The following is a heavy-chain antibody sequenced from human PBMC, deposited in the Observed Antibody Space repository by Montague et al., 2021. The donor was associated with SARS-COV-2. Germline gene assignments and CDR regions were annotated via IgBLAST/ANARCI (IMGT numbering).Heavy chain of an antibody. CDR3: ARLRDGVVPSPILGVGPYYSYYYMDV. CDR2: ISYGGST. V-gene: IGHV4-34*01. Sequence: SETLSLTCAVHGTSFSGYYWNWIRQPPGKGLEWIGEISYGGSTKYSPSLKSRLTISADTSKNQFSLKLTSVAAADTAVYYCARLRDGVVPSPILGVGPYYSYYYMDVWGRGTTVTVSS. J-gene: IGHJ6*03. D-gene: IGHD3-10*01. CDR1: GTSFSGYY.